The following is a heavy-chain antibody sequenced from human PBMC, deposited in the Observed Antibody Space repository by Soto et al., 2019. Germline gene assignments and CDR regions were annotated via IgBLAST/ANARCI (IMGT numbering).Heavy chain of an antibody. D-gene: IGHD6-19*01. J-gene: IGHJ4*02. Sequence: GGSLRLSCAASGFTFSSYSMNWVRQAPGKGLEWVSSISSSSSYIYYADSVKGRFTISRDNAKNSLYLQMNSLRAEDTAVYYCARLIAVAGKRDYWGQGTLVTVSS. V-gene: IGHV3-21*01. CDR3: ARLIAVAGKRDY. CDR1: GFTFSSYS. CDR2: ISSSSSYI.